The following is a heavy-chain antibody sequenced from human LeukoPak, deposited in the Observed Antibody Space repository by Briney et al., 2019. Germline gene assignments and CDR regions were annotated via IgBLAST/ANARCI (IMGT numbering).Heavy chain of an antibody. CDR3: ARWPRGWERGRGVFDI. CDR2: ISSSGSTI. Sequence: GGSLRLSCAASGFTFSDYYMSWIHQAPGKGLEWVSYISSSGSTIYYADSVKGRFTISRDNAKNSLYLQMNSLRAEDTAVYYCARWPRGWERGRGVFDIWGQGTMVTVSS. D-gene: IGHD1-26*01. V-gene: IGHV3-11*01. CDR1: GFTFSDYY. J-gene: IGHJ3*02.